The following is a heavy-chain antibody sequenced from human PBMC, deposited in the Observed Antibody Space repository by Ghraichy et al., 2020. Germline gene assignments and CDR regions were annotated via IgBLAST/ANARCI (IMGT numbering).Heavy chain of an antibody. V-gene: IGHV4-39*07. CDR1: GGSISSSSHY. J-gene: IGHJ4*02. Sequence: SETLSLTCTVSGGSISSSSHYWGWIRQPPGKGLEWIGSIYFRGSTYYNPSLKSRVTISIDTSKNQFSLGLTSVTAADTGVYYCARIWYRVAGTGFVDYWGQGNLVTVSS. CDR3: ARIWYRVAGTGFVDY. D-gene: IGHD6-19*01. CDR2: IYFRGST.